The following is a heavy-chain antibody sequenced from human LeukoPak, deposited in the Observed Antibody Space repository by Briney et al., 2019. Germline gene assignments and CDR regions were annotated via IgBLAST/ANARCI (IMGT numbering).Heavy chain of an antibody. CDR1: GGSFSGYS. CDR2: INHSGST. V-gene: IGHV4-34*01. Sequence: SETLSLTCAVYGGSFSGYSWSWIRQPPGKGLEWIGEINHSGSTNYNPSLKSRVTISVDTSKNQFSLKLSSVTAADTAVYYCARVRRAAPRYFFPAAIGLLGWFDPWGQGTLVTVSS. J-gene: IGHJ5*02. D-gene: IGHD2-2*02. CDR3: ARVRRAAPRYFFPAAIGLLGWFDP.